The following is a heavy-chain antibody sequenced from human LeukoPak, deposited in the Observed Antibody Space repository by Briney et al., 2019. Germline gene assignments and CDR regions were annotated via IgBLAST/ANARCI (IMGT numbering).Heavy chain of an antibody. J-gene: IGHJ6*02. Sequence: ASVKVSCKASGYTFTGYYMHWVRQAPGQGLEWMGWINPNSGGTNYAQKFQGRVTMTRDTSISTAYMELSRLRSDDTAVYYCARAAYSSSRWGMDVWGQGTTVTVSS. CDR3: ARAAYSSSRWGMDV. V-gene: IGHV1-2*02. CDR1: GYTFTGYY. D-gene: IGHD6-6*01. CDR2: INPNSGGT.